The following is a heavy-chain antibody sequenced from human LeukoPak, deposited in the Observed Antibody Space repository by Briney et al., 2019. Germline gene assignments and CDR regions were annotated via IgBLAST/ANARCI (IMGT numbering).Heavy chain of an antibody. CDR2: INPNSCGT. V-gene: IGHV1-2*06. Sequence: ASVKVSCKASGYTFTGYYMHWVRQAPGQGLEWMGRINPNSCGTNYAQKFQGRVTMTRDTSISTAYMELSRLRSDDTAVYYCARDIRVMTTVTRARYDYWGQGTLVTVSS. CDR3: ARDIRVMTTVTRARYDY. CDR1: GYTFTGYY. J-gene: IGHJ4*02. D-gene: IGHD4-17*01.